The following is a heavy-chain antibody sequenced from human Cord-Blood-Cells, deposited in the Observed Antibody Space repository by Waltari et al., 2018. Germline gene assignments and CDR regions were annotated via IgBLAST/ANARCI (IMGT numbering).Heavy chain of an antibody. CDR1: GVTFSAYA. V-gene: IGHV1-69*12. CDR3: AITGEDNWFDP. J-gene: IGHJ5*02. D-gene: IGHD7-27*01. Sequence: QVQLVQSGAEVKKPGSSVTVSCKASGVTFSAYAIGCVRQAPGQGLEWMGGIIPIFGTANYAQKFQGRVTITADESTSTAYMELSSLRSEDTAVYYCAITGEDNWFDPWGQGTLVTVSS. CDR2: IIPIFGTA.